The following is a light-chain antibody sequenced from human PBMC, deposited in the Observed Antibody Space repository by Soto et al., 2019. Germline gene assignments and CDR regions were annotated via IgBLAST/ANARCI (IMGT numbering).Light chain of an antibody. CDR2: EVA. CDR1: SSDVGGYNF. V-gene: IGLV2-14*03. Sequence: QSALTQPASVSGSPGQSITISCTGTSSDVGGYNFVSWYQQHPGKAPKLIVHEVANRLSGVSGRFSGSKSGNTAFLTISGLHADDDAFYYCSLHLSSITGMFGGGTKLTVL. J-gene: IGLJ3*02. CDR3: SLHLSSITGM.